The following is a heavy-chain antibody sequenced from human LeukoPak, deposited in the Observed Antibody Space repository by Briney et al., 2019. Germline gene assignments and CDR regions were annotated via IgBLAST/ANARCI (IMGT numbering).Heavy chain of an antibody. CDR2: ISSSSSYI. D-gene: IGHD6-6*01. CDR1: GFTFSSYS. Sequence: GGSLRLSCAASGFTFSSYSMNWVRQAPGKGLEWVSSISSSSSYIYYADSVKGRFTISRDNAKNSLYLQMNSLRAEDTAVYYCARDKRAARPYYYYHYMDVWGKGTTVTVSS. J-gene: IGHJ6*03. V-gene: IGHV3-21*01. CDR3: ARDKRAARPYYYYHYMDV.